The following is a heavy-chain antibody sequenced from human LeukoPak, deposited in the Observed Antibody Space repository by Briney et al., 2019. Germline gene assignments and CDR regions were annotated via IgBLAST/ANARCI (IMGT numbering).Heavy chain of an antibody. D-gene: IGHD2-2*01. J-gene: IGHJ4*02. CDR1: GGSISSGGYS. CDR2: IYHSGST. V-gene: IGHV4-30-2*01. Sequence: PSETLSLTCAVSGGSISSGGYSWSWIRQPPGKGLEWIGYIYHSGSTYYNPSLKSRVTISVDTSKNQFSLKLSSVTAADTAVYYCARAIVVVPSYFDYWGQGTLVTVSS. CDR3: ARAIVVVPSYFDY.